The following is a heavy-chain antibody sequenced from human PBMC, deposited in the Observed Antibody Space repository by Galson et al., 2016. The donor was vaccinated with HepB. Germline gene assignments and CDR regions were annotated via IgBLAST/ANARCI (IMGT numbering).Heavy chain of an antibody. J-gene: IGHJ5*02. V-gene: IGHV4-4*07. D-gene: IGHD5-18*01. Sequence: ETLSLTCTVSGGSFNSYYWSWIRPPAGKGLERIGRIFSIGTTDYNPSLKGRVTMSVDTSKNQFSLQLRSVTAADTAVYYCARHLKIQLWLRGNWFDPWGQGTLVTVSS. CDR2: IFSIGTT. CDR1: GGSFNSYY. CDR3: ARHLKIQLWLRGNWFDP.